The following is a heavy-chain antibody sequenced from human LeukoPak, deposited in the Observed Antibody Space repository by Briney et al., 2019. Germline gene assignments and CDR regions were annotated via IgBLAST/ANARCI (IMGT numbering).Heavy chain of an antibody. Sequence: GRSLGLSCAASGFTFSSYVMHWVRQAPGKGLEWVAVISYDGSNKYYADSVKGRFTISRDNSKNTLYLQMNSLRAEDTAVHYCARGPQAEAWYSSSWQFGKFDYWGQGTLVTVSS. J-gene: IGHJ4*02. V-gene: IGHV3-30*04. CDR3: ARGPQAEAWYSSSWQFGKFDY. CDR2: ISYDGSNK. CDR1: GFTFSSYV. D-gene: IGHD6-13*01.